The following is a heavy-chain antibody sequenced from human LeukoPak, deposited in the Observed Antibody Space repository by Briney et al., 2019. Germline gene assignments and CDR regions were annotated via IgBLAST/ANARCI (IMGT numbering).Heavy chain of an antibody. V-gene: IGHV3-30*18. Sequence: PGGSLRLSCAASGFTFSSYGMHWVRQAPGKGLEWVAVISYDGSNKYHADSVKGRFTISRDNSKNTLYLQMNSLRAEDTAVYYCAKEPGSVDYWGQGTLVTVSS. CDR3: AKEPGSVDY. CDR1: GFTFSSYG. CDR2: ISYDGSNK. D-gene: IGHD3-10*01. J-gene: IGHJ4*02.